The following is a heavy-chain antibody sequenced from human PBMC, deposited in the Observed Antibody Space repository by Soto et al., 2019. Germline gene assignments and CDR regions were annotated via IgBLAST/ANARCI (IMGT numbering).Heavy chain of an antibody. CDR2: IYYSGST. D-gene: IGHD6-13*01. CDR3: AREGYSSSWYDWGAFEI. CDR1: GGSISSYY. V-gene: IGHV4-59*01. Sequence: SETLSLTCTVSGGSISSYYWSWIRQPPGKGLEWIGYIYYSGSTNYNPSLKSRVTISVDTSKNQFSLKLSSVTAADTAVYYCAREGYSSSWYDWGAFEIWGQGTMVTVSS. J-gene: IGHJ3*02.